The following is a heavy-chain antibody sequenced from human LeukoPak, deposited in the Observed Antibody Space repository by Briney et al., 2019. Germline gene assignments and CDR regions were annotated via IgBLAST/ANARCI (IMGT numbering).Heavy chain of an antibody. V-gene: IGHV4-34*01. D-gene: IGHD1-26*01. CDR2: INHSGRT. Sequence: SETLSLTCAVYGGSLSNYYWIWIRQPPGKGLEWIGEINHSGRTHYNPSLKSRVTISIDTSKNQFSLKLSSVTAADTAVYYCAIEAIVGAPRGDYWGQGTLVTVSS. CDR1: GGSLSNYY. CDR3: AIEAIVGAPRGDY. J-gene: IGHJ4*02.